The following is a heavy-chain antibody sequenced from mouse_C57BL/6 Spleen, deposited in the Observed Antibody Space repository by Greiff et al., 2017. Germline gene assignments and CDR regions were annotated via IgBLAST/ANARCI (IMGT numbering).Heavy chain of an antibody. V-gene: IGHV5-4*01. J-gene: IGHJ4*01. Sequence: EVQRVESGGGLVKPGGSLKLSCAASGFTFSSYAMSWVSQTPEKRLEWVATIRDGGSYTYYPDNVKGRFTISRDNAKNNLYLQMSHLKSEDTSMYYCARGGSQDAMYYWGQGASVTVSS. CDR2: IRDGGSYT. CDR3: ARGGSQDAMYY. CDR1: GFTFSSYA.